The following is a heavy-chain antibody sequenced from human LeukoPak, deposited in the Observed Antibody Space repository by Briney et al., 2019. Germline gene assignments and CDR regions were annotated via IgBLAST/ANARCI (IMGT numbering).Heavy chain of an antibody. J-gene: IGHJ5*02. D-gene: IGHD3-16*01. Sequence: PGGSLRLSCAASGIPFRNYALHWVRQAPGKGLEWLAVISFDGSNKYYADSVKGRFTISRDNSKNTLYLQMSSLRVEDTAVYFCGRDVFQRGEMGGVGSWGRETRVTVSS. CDR1: GIPFRNYA. CDR2: ISFDGSNK. CDR3: GRDVFQRGEMGGVGS. V-gene: IGHV3-30*04.